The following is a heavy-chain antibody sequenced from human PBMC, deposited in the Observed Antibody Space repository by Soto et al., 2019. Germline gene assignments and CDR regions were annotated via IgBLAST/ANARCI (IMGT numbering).Heavy chain of an antibody. J-gene: IGHJ4*02. CDR3: ARGWETVGTTTPFAY. V-gene: IGHV1-69*06. D-gene: IGHD1-26*01. CDR2: IIPIFGTA. CDR1: GGTFSYYA. Sequence: QVQLVQSGAAVKKPGSSVKVSCKASGGTFSYYAVNWVRQAPGQGLEWMGGIIPIFGTAKFAQKFQDRVTITADKSTSTAYMEVSRLRSEDTAVYYCARGWETVGTTTPFAYWGQGTLVTVSS.